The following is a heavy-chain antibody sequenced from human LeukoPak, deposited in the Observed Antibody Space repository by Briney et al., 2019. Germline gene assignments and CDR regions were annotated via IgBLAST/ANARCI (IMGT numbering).Heavy chain of an antibody. CDR2: INPNSGGT. J-gene: IGHJ5*02. V-gene: IGHV1-2*02. CDR3: ARDHSSRRCSGGSCYKNNWFDP. CDR1: GYTFTGHY. D-gene: IGHD2-15*01. Sequence: ASVKVSCKASGYTFTGHYMHWVRQAPGQGLEWMGWINPNSGGTNYAQKFQGRVTMTRDTSISTAYMELSRLRSDDTAVYYCARDHSSRRCSGGSCYKNNWFDPWGQGTLVTVSS.